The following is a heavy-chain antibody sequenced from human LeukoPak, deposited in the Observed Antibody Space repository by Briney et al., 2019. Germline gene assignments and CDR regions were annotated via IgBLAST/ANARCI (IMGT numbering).Heavy chain of an antibody. CDR1: GFIFSSYW. CDR2: IKEDGSAK. Sequence: PGGSLRLSCAASGFIFSSYWMNWVRQALGKGLEWVANIKEDGSAKYYVDSVKGRFTISRDNAKNSLYLQMNSLRAEDTAVYYCVMDMDVWGQGTTVTVSS. CDR3: VMDMDV. J-gene: IGHJ6*02. V-gene: IGHV3-7*05.